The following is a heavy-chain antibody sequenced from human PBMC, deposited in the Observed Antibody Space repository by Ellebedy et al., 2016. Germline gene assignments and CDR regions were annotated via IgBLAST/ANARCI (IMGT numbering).Heavy chain of an antibody. CDR3: TRHVSDSGSFLFDH. D-gene: IGHD1-26*01. J-gene: IGHJ4*02. Sequence: GESLKISXAASGFTFSDSSMHWVRQASGKGLEWIGRIRTKPNSYAAAYAASVKGRFTISRDDSKNTAFLQVNGLKTEDTAVYYCTRHVSDSGSFLFDHWGQGTLVTVSS. CDR1: GFTFSDSS. V-gene: IGHV3-73*01. CDR2: IRTKPNSYAA.